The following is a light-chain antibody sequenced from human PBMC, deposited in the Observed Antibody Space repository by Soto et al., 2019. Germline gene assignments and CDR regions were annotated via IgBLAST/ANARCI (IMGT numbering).Light chain of an antibody. Sequence: QSALTQPASVSGSPGQSITISCTGTSSDVGAYDYVSWYQQHPDKAPKLIIYVVSNRPSGVSNRFSGSKSGNTASLTISGLQAEDEPDYYCSLYTSSDTPNVFGTGIKLTVL. CDR1: SSDVGAYDY. J-gene: IGLJ1*01. V-gene: IGLV2-14*01. CDR2: VVS. CDR3: SLYTSSDTPNV.